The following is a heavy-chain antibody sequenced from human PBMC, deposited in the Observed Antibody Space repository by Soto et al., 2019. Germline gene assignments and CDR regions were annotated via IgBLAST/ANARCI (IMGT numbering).Heavy chain of an antibody. D-gene: IGHD3-10*01. Sequence: PSETLSLTCTVSGGSISSGGYYWSWIRQHPGKSLEWIGYIYYSGSTYYNPSLKSRVTISVDTSKNQFSLKLSSVTAADTAVYYCARTFVWFGGSEILEAYYGMDVWGQGTTVTVSS. V-gene: IGHV4-31*03. J-gene: IGHJ6*02. CDR3: ARTFVWFGGSEILEAYYGMDV. CDR1: GGSISSGGYY. CDR2: IYYSGST.